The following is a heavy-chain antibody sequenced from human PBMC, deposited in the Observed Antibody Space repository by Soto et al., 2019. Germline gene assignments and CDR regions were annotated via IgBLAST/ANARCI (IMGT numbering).Heavy chain of an antibody. J-gene: IGHJ6*02. CDR2: IYPGDSDT. CDR3: AASIFYYGMDV. V-gene: IGHV5-51*01. Sequence: PGGSLTISCKGSGYTFTNYWIGWVRQMPGKGLEWMGIIYPGDSDTKYNPSFQGQVTISADKSITTTYLQWSSLKASDTAIYYCAASIFYYGMDVWGQGTTVTVSS. CDR1: GYTFTNYW.